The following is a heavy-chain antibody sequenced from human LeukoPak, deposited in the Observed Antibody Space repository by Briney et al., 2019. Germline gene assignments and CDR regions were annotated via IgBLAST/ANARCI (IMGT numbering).Heavy chain of an antibody. CDR3: ARDALQLWDAFDI. Sequence: PSETLSLTCTVSGGSISSYYWSWIRQPAGMGLEWIGRIYISGSTNYNPSLKSRVTMSVDTSKNQFSPKLSSVTAADTAVYYCARDALQLWDAFDIWGQGTMVTVSS. V-gene: IGHV4-4*07. D-gene: IGHD5-18*01. CDR2: IYISGST. J-gene: IGHJ3*02. CDR1: GGSISSYY.